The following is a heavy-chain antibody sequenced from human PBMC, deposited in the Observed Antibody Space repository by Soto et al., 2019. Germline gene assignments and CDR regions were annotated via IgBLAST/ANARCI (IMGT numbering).Heavy chain of an antibody. J-gene: IGHJ4*02. D-gene: IGHD5-12*01. V-gene: IGHV1-46*01. CDR1: GYTFTNYY. Sequence: ASVKVSCKASGYTFTNYYIDWVRQAPGQGLEWMGIINPNGGSTTYVQKFQGRVTMTRDTSTSTVYMELSSLRSEDTAVYYCATVIVSTIPLDYWGQGTLVTVSS. CDR2: INPNGGST. CDR3: ATVIVSTIPLDY.